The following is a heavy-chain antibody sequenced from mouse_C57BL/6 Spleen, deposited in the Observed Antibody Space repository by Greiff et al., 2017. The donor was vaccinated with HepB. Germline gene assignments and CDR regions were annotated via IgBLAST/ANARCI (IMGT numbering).Heavy chain of an antibody. CDR2: ISYDGSN. CDR3: ARGITTRGRYFDV. Sequence: VQLQQSGPGLVKPSQSLSLTCSVTGYSITSGYYWNWIRQFPGNKLEWMGYISYDGSNNYNPSLKNRISITRDTSKNQFFLKLNSVTTEDTATYYCARGITTRGRYFDVWGTGTTVTVSS. J-gene: IGHJ1*03. CDR1: GYSITSGYY. V-gene: IGHV3-6*01. D-gene: IGHD1-1*01.